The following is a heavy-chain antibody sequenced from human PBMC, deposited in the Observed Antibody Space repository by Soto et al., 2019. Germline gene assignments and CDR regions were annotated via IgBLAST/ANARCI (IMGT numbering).Heavy chain of an antibody. D-gene: IGHD6-19*01. CDR1: GFTFSSYG. V-gene: IGHV3-30*03. J-gene: IGHJ4*02. CDR2: VSYDGSNK. CDR3: ARDLNGWYLDY. Sequence: GGSLRLSCAASGFTFSSYGMHWVRQAPGKGLEWVAVVSYDGSNKYYADSVKGRFTISRDNSKNTLFLQMNSLRGEDTAVYYCARDLNGWYLDYWGQGTPVTVSS.